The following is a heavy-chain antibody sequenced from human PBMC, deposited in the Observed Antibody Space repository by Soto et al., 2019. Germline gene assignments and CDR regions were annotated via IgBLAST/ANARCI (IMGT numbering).Heavy chain of an antibody. CDR3: ARGGGLYTRWYEGGFDS. J-gene: IGHJ4*02. V-gene: IGHV4-4*02. Sequence: QVQLQESGPGLVKPSGTLSLTCAVSGGSFSRGFWGSWVRQSPGKGLEWIGEIYDSGTTNYSPSLRGGVTISVDKAKNQFSLRLTYVTAADKAVYYCARGGGLYTRWYEGGFDSWGQGTLVTVSS. CDR2: IYDSGTT. D-gene: IGHD6-13*01. CDR1: GGSFSRGFW.